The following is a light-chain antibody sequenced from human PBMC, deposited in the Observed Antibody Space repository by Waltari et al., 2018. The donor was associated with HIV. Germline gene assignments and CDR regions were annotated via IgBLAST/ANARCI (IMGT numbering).Light chain of an antibody. J-gene: IGKJ2*01. Sequence: DIQMTQSPSSLSASVGDRVTITCRTSQRISSYLNWYQQKPGKAPKLLIYTTSSLQSGVPSRFSGSGSGTDFTLTISNLQPEDFATYYCQQSYSTPPYTFGQGTKLEIK. CDR1: QRISSY. CDR2: TTS. CDR3: QQSYSTPPYT. V-gene: IGKV1-39*01.